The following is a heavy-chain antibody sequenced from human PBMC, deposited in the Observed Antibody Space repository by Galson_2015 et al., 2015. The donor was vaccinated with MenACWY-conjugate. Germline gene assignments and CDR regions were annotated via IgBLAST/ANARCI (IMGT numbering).Heavy chain of an antibody. CDR1: GFSFSSYS. V-gene: IGHV3-48*04. CDR2: ISSRSTTI. Sequence: SLRLSCAGSGFSFSSYSMNWVRQAPGKGLEWVSYISSRSTTIQYADSVKGRFTISRDNAKNSLYLQMNSLRAEDTAVYYCVRARGFDYWGQGTLVTVSS. CDR3: VRARGFDY. J-gene: IGHJ4*02.